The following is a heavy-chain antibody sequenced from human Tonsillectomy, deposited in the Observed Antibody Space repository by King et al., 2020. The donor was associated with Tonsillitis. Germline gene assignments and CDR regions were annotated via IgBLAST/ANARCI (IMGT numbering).Heavy chain of an antibody. Sequence: QLQESGPGLVKPSETLSLTCGVSGYSIRSGYYWGWIRQPPGKGLEWIGSMYHSGSTYYNPSLKSRVTISVDTSKNQFSLKLSSVTAADTAVYYCARESPGYYGSSGYYTPVVDYWGQGTLVTVSS. D-gene: IGHD3-22*01. CDR3: ARESPGYYGSSGYYTPVVDY. CDR2: MYHSGST. CDR1: GYSIRSGYY. J-gene: IGHJ4*02. V-gene: IGHV4-38-2*02.